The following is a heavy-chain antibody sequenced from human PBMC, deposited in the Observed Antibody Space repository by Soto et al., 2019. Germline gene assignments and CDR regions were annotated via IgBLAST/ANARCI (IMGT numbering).Heavy chain of an antibody. J-gene: IGHJ4*02. CDR2: FDPEDGET. Sequence: ASVKVSCKVSGYTLPELSLHWVRQAPGKGLEWMGGFDPEDGETIYAQKFQGRVTMTEDTSTDTAYMELSSLRSEDTAVYYCTTGQRPLRFLEWLSRYYFDYWGQGTLVTVSS. CDR3: TTGQRPLRFLEWLSRYYFDY. V-gene: IGHV1-24*01. CDR1: GYTLPELS. D-gene: IGHD3-3*01.